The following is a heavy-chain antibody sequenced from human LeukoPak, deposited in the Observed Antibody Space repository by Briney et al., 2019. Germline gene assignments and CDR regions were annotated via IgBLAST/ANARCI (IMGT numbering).Heavy chain of an antibody. J-gene: IGHJ4*02. CDR3: AKGLLLTTFNY. D-gene: IGHD3-22*01. CDR2: IGRNGDNT. V-gene: IGHV3-23*01. CDR1: GFTFSSLQ. Sequence: GGSLRLSCGASGFTFSSLQMTWVRQAPGKGLEWVSAIGRNGDNTYYADSVKGRFTVSRDNSKKMLYLQMSSLRAEDTAVYYCAKGLLLTTFNYWGQGTLVTVSS.